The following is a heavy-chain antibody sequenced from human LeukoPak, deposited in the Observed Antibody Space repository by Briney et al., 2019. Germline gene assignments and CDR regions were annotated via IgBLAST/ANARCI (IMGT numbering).Heavy chain of an antibody. J-gene: IGHJ4*02. CDR2: SGSGGST. V-gene: IGHV3-23*01. CDR3: ARGRNYDILTGYPLYYFDY. Sequence: GGSLRLSCAASGFTFSSYAMSWVRQALGKGLEWVSGSGSGGSTHYADSVKGRFTISRDNAKNSLYLQMNSLRAEDTAVYYCARGRNYDILTGYPLYYFDYWGQGTLVTVSS. D-gene: IGHD3-9*01. CDR1: GFTFSSYA.